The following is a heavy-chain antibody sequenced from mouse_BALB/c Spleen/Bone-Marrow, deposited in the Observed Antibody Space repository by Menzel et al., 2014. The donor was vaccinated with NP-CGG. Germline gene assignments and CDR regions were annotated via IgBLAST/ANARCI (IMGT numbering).Heavy chain of an antibody. Sequence: HLPQSAAGLVKPGGSRKLSCAASGFTFISFGMHWVRQAPERGLEWVAYISSGSSTILYADTVQGRFTISRDNPTTPVFLQMSSLRSENAAMYYCAREVIRETFASWGHGPTLTVSS. D-gene: IGHD2-12*01. CDR2: ISSGSSTI. CDR1: GFTFISFG. J-gene: IGHJ2*01. CDR3: AREVIRETFAS. V-gene: IGHV5-17*02.